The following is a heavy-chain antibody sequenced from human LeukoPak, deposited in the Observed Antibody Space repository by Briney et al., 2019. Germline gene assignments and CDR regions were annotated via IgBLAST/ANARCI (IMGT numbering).Heavy chain of an antibody. CDR1: GGSFSGYY. Sequence: SETLSLTCAVYGGSFSGYYWSWIRQPPGKGLEWIGEINHSGSTNYNPSLKSRVTISVDTSKNQFSLKLSSVTAADTAVYYCARARVMVTPPPYYYYMDVWGKGTTVTVSS. CDR3: ARARVMVTPPPYYYYMDV. CDR2: INHSGST. J-gene: IGHJ6*03. D-gene: IGHD2-21*02. V-gene: IGHV4-34*01.